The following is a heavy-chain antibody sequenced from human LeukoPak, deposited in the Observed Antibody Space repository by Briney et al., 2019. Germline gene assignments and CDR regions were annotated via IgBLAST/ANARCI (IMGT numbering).Heavy chain of an antibody. CDR1: GFTFTSFG. J-gene: IGHJ4*02. CDR3: AKDLGDYDFWSGSNPYDS. Sequence: GGSLKLSCAVSGFTFTSFGMSWVRQARGKGLEWVSSISTTSRYIFNADSVKGRFTISRDNAKSSLLLQMNSLRVEDSAVYYCAKDLGDYDFWSGSNPYDSWGRGTLVAVSS. V-gene: IGHV3-21*01. D-gene: IGHD3-3*01. CDR2: ISTTSRYI.